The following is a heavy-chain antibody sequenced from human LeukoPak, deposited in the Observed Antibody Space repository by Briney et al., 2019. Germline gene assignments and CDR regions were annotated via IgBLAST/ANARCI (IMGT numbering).Heavy chain of an antibody. J-gene: IGHJ6*02. Sequence: SETLSLTCTVSGDSVGSGSYYWSWIRQPPGKGLEWIGYIYYSGSTNYNPSLRSRVTISVDTSKNQFSLKLSSVTAADTAVYYCAGGYYDFWSGEFNYYGMDVWGQGTTVTVSS. CDR3: AGGYYDFWSGEFNYYGMDV. CDR2: IYYSGST. D-gene: IGHD3-3*01. V-gene: IGHV4-61*01. CDR1: GDSVGSGSYY.